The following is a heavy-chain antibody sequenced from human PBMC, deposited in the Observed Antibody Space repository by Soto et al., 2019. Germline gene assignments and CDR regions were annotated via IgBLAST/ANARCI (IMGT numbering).Heavy chain of an antibody. CDR2: IWYDGSNK. V-gene: IGHV3-33*01. CDR1: GFTFSSYG. J-gene: IGHJ4*02. D-gene: IGHD5-12*01. CDR3: ARDPYHRRDGYKIPFDY. Sequence: GGSLRLSCAASGFTFSSYGMHWVRQAPGKGLEWVAVIWYDGSNKYYADSVKGRFTISRDNSKNTLYLQMNSLRAEDTAVYYCARDPYHRRDGYKIPFDYWGQGTLVTVSS.